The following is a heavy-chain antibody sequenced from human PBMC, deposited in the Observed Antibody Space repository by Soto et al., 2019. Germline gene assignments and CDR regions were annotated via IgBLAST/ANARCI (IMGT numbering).Heavy chain of an antibody. Sequence: QVQLQESGPGLVKPSQTLSLSCSVSGDSISSGGYYWSWIRQYPGKGLEWIGYIHYTGTAYYNPSLKGRVTISVDTSKNQFSLRLTSVTAADTAVYYCAKAGYCSGGRCQPANRFDPWGQGTLVTVSS. CDR2: IHYTGTA. CDR3: AKAGYCSGGRCQPANRFDP. J-gene: IGHJ5*02. D-gene: IGHD2-15*01. V-gene: IGHV4-31*02. CDR1: GDSISSGGYY.